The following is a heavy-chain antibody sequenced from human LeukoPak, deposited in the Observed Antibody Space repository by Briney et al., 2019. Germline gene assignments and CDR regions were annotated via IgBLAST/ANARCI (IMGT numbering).Heavy chain of an antibody. V-gene: IGHV3-7*01. J-gene: IGHJ4*02. CDR1: GFTFSSYW. CDR3: ASGYSYAPAFDY. CDR2: IKQDGSEK. Sequence: GGSLRLSCAASGFTFSSYWMSWVRQAPGKGLEWVANIKQDGSEKYYADSVKGRFTISRDNAKNSLYLQMNSLRAEDTAVYYCASGYSYAPAFDYWGQGTLVTVSS. D-gene: IGHD5-18*01.